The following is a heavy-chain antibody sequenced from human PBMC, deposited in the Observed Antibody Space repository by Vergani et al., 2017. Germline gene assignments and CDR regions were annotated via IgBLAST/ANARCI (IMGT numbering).Heavy chain of an antibody. CDR2: ISSSSGYI. Sequence: EVQLVESGGGLVKPGGSLRLSCAASGFTFSSYSMNWVRQAPGKGLEWVSSISSSSGYIYYADSVKGRFTISRDNAKNSLYLQMNSLRAEDTAVYYCARDSMEWLSMRYYYYGMDVWGQGTTVTVSS. D-gene: IGHD3-3*01. CDR3: ARDSMEWLSMRYYYYGMDV. CDR1: GFTFSSYS. V-gene: IGHV3-21*01. J-gene: IGHJ6*02.